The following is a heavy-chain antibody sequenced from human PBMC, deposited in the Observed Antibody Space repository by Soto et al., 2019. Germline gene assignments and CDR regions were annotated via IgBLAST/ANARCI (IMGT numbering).Heavy chain of an antibody. CDR3: TTDPGDYEDY. CDR1: GLTFSNAW. Sequence: PGGSLRLSCAASGLTFSNAWMSWVRQAPGKGLEWVGRIKNKKDGGTADYAAPVKGRFTISRDDSRDTLYLQMNSLRTEDTAMYYCTTDPGDYEDYWGQGTQVTVSS. D-gene: IGHD4-17*01. CDR2: IKNKKDGGTA. J-gene: IGHJ4*02. V-gene: IGHV3-15*01.